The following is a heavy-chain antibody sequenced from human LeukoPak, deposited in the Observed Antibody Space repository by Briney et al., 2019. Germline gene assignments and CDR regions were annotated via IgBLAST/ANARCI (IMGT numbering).Heavy chain of an antibody. D-gene: IGHD3-22*01. V-gene: IGHV3-33*01. CDR2: IWYDGSNK. CDR1: GFTFSSYG. CDR3: ARGPYNYYDSSGYYY. Sequence: PGGSLRLSCAASGFTFSSYGMHWVRQAPGKGLEWVAVIWYDGSNKYYADSVKGRFTISRDNSKNTLYLQMNSLRAEDTAVYYCARGPYNYYDSSGYYYWGQGTLVTVSS. J-gene: IGHJ4*02.